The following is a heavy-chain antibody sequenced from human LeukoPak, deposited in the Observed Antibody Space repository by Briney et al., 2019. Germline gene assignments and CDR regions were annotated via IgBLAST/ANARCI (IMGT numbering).Heavy chain of an antibody. D-gene: IGHD2-2*01. J-gene: IGHJ6*03. CDR1: GGSFSGYY. Sequence: PSETLSLTCAVYGGSFSGYYWSWIRQPPGKGLEWIGEINHSGSTNYNPSLKSRVTISVDTFKNQFSLKLSSVTAADTAVYYCARAVVVPAATYYYYYMDVWGKGTTVTVSS. V-gene: IGHV4-34*01. CDR3: ARAVVVPAATYYYYYMDV. CDR2: INHSGST.